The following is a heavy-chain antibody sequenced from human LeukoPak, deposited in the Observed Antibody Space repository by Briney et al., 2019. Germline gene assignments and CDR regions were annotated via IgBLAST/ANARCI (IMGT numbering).Heavy chain of an antibody. D-gene: IGHD1-26*01. CDR3: ARAVSGSPSRPFDY. J-gene: IGHJ4*02. V-gene: IGHV3-23*01. CDR1: GFAFSSYA. CDR2: ISGSAATT. Sequence: GGSLRLSCAASGFAFSSYAMSWVRQAPGKGLEWVSGISGSAATTYYADSVKGRFPISRDNSKNTLFLQMNSLRAEDTAVYYCARAVSGSPSRPFDYWGQGTLVTVSS.